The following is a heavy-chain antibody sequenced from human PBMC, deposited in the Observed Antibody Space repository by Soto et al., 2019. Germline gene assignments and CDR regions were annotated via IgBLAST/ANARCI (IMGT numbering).Heavy chain of an antibody. J-gene: IGHJ4*02. CDR2: ILPILGIA. V-gene: IGHV1-2*04. CDR3: ARGGVFSELRYLEAAPADF. Sequence: WLRKKNGQGVEWIVRILPILGIANYAHKFQGWVTMTRDTSISTAYMELSRLRSDDTAVYYCARGGVFSELRYLEAAPADFSGQGTLVTVSS. D-gene: IGHD3-9*01.